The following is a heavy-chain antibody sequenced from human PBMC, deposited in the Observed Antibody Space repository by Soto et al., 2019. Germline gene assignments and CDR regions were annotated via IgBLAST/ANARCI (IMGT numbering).Heavy chain of an antibody. D-gene: IGHD3-22*01. J-gene: IGHJ3*02. CDR1: GFTFSSYV. CDR3: AKDLGTTMIVVVSWAFDI. CDR2: ISTDGTEK. Sequence: GGSLRLSCVASGFTFSSYVIHWVRQAPGKGLEWVALISTDGTEKHYADSVKGRFTISRDNSKSTLYLQMNSLRAEDTAVYYCAKDLGTTMIVVVSWAFDIWGQGTMVTVSS. V-gene: IGHV3-30*18.